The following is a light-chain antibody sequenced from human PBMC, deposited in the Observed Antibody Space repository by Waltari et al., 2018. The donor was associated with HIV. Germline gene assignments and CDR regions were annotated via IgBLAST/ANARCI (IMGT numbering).Light chain of an antibody. V-gene: IGKV1-39*01. CDR3: EQIYTFPLFT. J-gene: IGKJ3*01. CDR2: STT. Sequence: DIQLTQSPSPLSAFVGDRVTITCRASQTIGDSVNWYQQKPGEPPKLLIYSTTSLQPGVPSRFSGSGSGTDFALTISSLQSEDFATYYCEQIYTFPLFTFGPGTKVDIK. CDR1: QTIGDS.